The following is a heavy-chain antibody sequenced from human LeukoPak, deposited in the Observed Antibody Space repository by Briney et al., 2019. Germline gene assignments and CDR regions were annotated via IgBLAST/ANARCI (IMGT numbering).Heavy chain of an antibody. V-gene: IGHV3-23*01. CDR2: ISGSGGSS. D-gene: IGHD4-11*01. J-gene: IGHJ4*02. CDR1: GFTFTTYA. CDR3: AKVPQTTTVTHFDY. Sequence: PGGSLRLSCAASGFTFTTYAMSWVRQAPGKGLEWVSAISGSGGSSYYADSVKGRFTISRDNSKNTLYLQMNSLRAEDTAVYYCAKVPQTTTVTHFDYWGQGTLVTVSS.